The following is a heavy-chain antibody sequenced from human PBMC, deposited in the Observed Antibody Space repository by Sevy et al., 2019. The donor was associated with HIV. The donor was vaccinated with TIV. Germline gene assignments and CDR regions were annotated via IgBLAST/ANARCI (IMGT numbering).Heavy chain of an antibody. V-gene: IGHV1-46*01. CDR2: INPSGDTT. J-gene: IGHJ4*02. CDR3: TRVRSFGFEY. CDR1: GYNFTSYY. Sequence: ASVKVSCKAAGYNFTSYYIHWVRQAPGQGLEWMGIINPSGDTTTYSQKFQGRVTMTSDTSTSTVYMELSSLRYDDTAVYYCTRVRSFGFEYWGQGTLVTVSS. D-gene: IGHD3-16*01.